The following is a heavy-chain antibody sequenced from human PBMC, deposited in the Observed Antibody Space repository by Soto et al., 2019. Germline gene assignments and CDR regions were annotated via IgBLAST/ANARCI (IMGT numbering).Heavy chain of an antibody. CDR2: IFPRDSDT. CDR3: ARIMVRGVITYSRDYHGMDV. D-gene: IGHD3-10*01. V-gene: IGHV5-51*01. CDR1: GYSFSNYW. J-gene: IGHJ6*02. Sequence: LGESLKISCKGSGYSFSNYWIGWVRQMPGKGLEWMGIIFPRDSDTRYSPSFQGQVTISADKSISTAYLQWSSLKASDTAMYYCARIMVRGVITYSRDYHGMDVWGQGTTVTVSS.